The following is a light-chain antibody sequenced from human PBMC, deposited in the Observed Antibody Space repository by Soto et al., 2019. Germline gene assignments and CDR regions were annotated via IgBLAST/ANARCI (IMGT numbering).Light chain of an antibody. J-gene: IGLJ2*01. Sequence: QSALTQPASVSGSPGQSITISCTGTSSDVGGYNYVSWYQQHPGKAPKLIIYYVSNRPSGVSNRFSCSKSGNTASLTISGLQAEDEADYYCSSYTSSSTLVVFGGGTKVTVL. CDR3: SSYTSSSTLVV. CDR2: YVS. CDR1: SSDVGGYNY. V-gene: IGLV2-14*01.